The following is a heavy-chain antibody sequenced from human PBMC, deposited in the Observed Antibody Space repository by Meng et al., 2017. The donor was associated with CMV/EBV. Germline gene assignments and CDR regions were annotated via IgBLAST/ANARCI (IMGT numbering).Heavy chain of an antibody. V-gene: IGHV1-69*12. CDR2: IIPIFGTA. J-gene: IGHJ2*01. CDR3: AREVDDYGDGWYFDL. CDR1: GGTFSSYA. Sequence: QVQVVQSGAEVKKPGSSVKVSCKASGGTFSSYAISWVRQAPGQGLEWMGGIIPIFGTANYAQKFQGRVTITADESTSTAYMELSSLRSEDTAVYYCAREVDDYGDGWYFDLWSRGTLVTVSS. D-gene: IGHD4-17*01.